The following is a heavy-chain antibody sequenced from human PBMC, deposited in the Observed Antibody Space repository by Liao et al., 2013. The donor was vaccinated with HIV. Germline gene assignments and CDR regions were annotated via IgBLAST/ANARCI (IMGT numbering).Heavy chain of an antibody. D-gene: IGHD2-15*01. CDR3: ARGNPRVLSVVGYECY. Sequence: QVQLQQWGTGLLKPSETLSLTCAVHGGPFTTHYWTWIRQAPGKGPEWIGQINHRGKSNYNPSLGSRVSMSVDTSQNQFSLSLTSMTAADTAVYFCARGNPRVLSVVGYECY. J-gene: IGHJ4*03. V-gene: IGHV4-34*02. CDR1: GGPFTTHY. CDR2: INHRGKS.